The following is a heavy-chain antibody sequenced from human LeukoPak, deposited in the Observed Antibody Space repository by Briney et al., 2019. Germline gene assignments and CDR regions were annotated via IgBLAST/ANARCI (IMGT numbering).Heavy chain of an antibody. D-gene: IGHD1-1*01. CDR2: IYSSGNT. V-gene: IGHV4-39*01. J-gene: IGHJ4*02. CDR3: ARHLSGTTMAHYFDH. Sequence: SETLSLTCTVSGASISSGRNYWGWVRQSPGTGLEWIASIYSSGNTYYNPSLQSRVSLSVDTSKNQFSVRLSSLTAADTAVYYCARHLSGTTMAHYFDHWGQGTVVTVSS. CDR1: GASISSGRNY.